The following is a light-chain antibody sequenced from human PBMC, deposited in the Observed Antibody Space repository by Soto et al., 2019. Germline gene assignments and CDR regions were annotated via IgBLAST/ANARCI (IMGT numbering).Light chain of an antibody. CDR1: NIGSKS. V-gene: IGLV3-21*04. Sequence: SYELTQPPSVSVAPGKTARITCGGNNIGSKSVHWYQQKPGQAPVLVIYYDSDRPSGIPERFSGSNSGNTATLTISRVEAGDEADYYCQVWDSSSDHRGLVFGGGTKLTVL. CDR2: YDS. CDR3: QVWDSSSDHRGLV. J-gene: IGLJ2*01.